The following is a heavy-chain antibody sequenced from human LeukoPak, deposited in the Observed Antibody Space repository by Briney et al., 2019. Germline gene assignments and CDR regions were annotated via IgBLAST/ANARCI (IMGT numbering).Heavy chain of an antibody. Sequence: GGSLRLSCAASEFTFNNYAMTWVRQAPGKGLEWVSTISGSGDTTYYTDSVKGRFTISRDNSKNTLYLQMNSLRAEDTAIYYCAKDTAMVTAFDIWGQGTMVTVSS. J-gene: IGHJ3*02. CDR3: AKDTAMVTAFDI. CDR1: EFTFNNYA. D-gene: IGHD5-18*01. CDR2: ISGSGDTT. V-gene: IGHV3-23*01.